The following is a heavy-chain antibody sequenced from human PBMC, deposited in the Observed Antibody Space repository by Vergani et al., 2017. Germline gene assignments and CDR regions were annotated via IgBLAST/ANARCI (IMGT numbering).Heavy chain of an antibody. V-gene: IGHV3-74*02. J-gene: IGHJ4*02. D-gene: IGHD5-12*01. Sequence: EVQLVESGGGLVKPGGSLRLSCAASGFTFSSYWMHWVRQAPGKGLVWVSRINSDGSSTSYADSVKGRFTISRDNAKNTLYLQMNSLRAEDTAVYYCATVDIVATLDYWGQGTLVTVSS. CDR2: INSDGSST. CDR3: ATVDIVATLDY. CDR1: GFTFSSYW.